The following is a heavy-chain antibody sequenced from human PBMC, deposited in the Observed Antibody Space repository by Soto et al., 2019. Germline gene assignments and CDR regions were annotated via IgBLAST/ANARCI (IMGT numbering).Heavy chain of an antibody. CDR1: GYTFTNYG. V-gene: IGHV1-18*01. Sequence: QVQLVQSGAELKKPGASVKVSCKASGYTFTNYGISWVRQAPGQGLEWMGWINTYHGNTKYAQKLQGRVTMTKDTPTSTAYMELRGLRSDDTAVYYCARRPGYSASWGYFYYGMKIWGQGNTVIFSS. J-gene: IGHJ6*02. CDR2: INTYHGNT. D-gene: IGHD6-13*01. CDR3: ARRPGYSASWGYFYYGMKI.